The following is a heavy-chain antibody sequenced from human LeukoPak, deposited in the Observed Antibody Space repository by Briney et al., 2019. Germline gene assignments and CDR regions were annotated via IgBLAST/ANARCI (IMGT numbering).Heavy chain of an antibody. Sequence: PAGGSLRLPCAASGFTFSSYAMSWVRQAPGKGLERVSAISGSGGSTYYADSVKGRFTISRDNSKNTLYLQMNSLRAEDTAVYYCAKSFIVGAIGASYYFDYWGQGTLVTVSS. CDR2: ISGSGGST. D-gene: IGHD1-26*01. J-gene: IGHJ4*02. CDR3: AKSFIVGAIGASYYFDY. V-gene: IGHV3-23*01. CDR1: GFTFSSYA.